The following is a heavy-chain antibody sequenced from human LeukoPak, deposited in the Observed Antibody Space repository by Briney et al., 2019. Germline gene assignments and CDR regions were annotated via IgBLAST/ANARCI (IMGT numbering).Heavy chain of an antibody. J-gene: IGHJ4*02. CDR2: IHPSGML. Sequence: SETLSLTCTVSGASFNSDDQYWNWVRQSPGKGLEWIGSIHPSGMLYNNPSLESRVTMSRDTSKNQFSLNLNSVTAADTAVYFCSRGLDSRKLGYRGQGILVTVSS. V-gene: IGHV4-31*03. CDR1: GASFNSDDQY. CDR3: SRGLDSRKLGY. D-gene: IGHD3-22*01.